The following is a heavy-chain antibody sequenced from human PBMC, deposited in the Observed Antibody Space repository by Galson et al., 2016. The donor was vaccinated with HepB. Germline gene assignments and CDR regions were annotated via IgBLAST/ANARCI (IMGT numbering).Heavy chain of an antibody. CDR2: VYYSGST. CDR1: GGSISSYY. CDR3: ARCGSSSFHYYYGLDV. J-gene: IGHJ6*02. D-gene: IGHD6-6*01. Sequence: SETLSLTCSVSGGSISSYYWTWIRQPPGKGLEWIGYVYYSGSTNYNPSLKSRVNISIDTSKNQFSLRLHSATTADTAVYYCARCGSSSFHYYYGLDVWGQGTTVSVSS. V-gene: IGHV4-59*01.